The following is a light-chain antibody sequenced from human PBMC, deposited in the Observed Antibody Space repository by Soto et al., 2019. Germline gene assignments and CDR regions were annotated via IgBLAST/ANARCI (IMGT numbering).Light chain of an antibody. CDR2: EVN. CDR1: SSDIGAYDY. J-gene: IGLJ1*01. V-gene: IGLV2-14*01. CDR3: SSYTDSSTLV. Sequence: QSALTQPASLSGAPGQSITISCTGTSSDIGAYDYVSWFQQHPGKAPKLMISEVNNRPSGVSNRFSGSKSGNTAYLTISGLQVEDEADYYCSSYTDSSTLVFGTGTKVTVL.